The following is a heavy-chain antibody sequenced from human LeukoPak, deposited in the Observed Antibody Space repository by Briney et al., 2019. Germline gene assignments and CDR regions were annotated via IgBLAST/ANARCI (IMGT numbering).Heavy chain of an antibody. J-gene: IGHJ3*02. CDR3: ARDLYGSGGDAFDI. D-gene: IGHD3-10*01. V-gene: IGHV3-7*01. Sequence: GGSLRLSCAASGFTFSNHWMSWVRQAPGKGLEWVANIKQDGSEKYYVDSVKGRFTISRDNAKNSLSLQMSSLRAEDTAVYYCARDLYGSGGDAFDIWGQGTMVTVSS. CDR2: IKQDGSEK. CDR1: GFTFSNHW.